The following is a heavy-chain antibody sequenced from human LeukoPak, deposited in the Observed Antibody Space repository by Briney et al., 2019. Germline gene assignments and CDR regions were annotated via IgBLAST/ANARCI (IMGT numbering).Heavy chain of an antibody. V-gene: IGHV4-4*07. CDR2: IYTSGSI. D-gene: IGHD3-10*01. J-gene: IGHJ4*02. Sequence: SETLSLTCTVSGGSISSYYWSWIRQPAGKGLEWIGRIYTSGSINYNPSLKSRVTMSVDTSKNQFSLKLSSVTAADTAVYYCARALYGSGSYPVYFDYWGQGTLVTVSS. CDR3: ARALYGSGSYPVYFDY. CDR1: GGSISSYY.